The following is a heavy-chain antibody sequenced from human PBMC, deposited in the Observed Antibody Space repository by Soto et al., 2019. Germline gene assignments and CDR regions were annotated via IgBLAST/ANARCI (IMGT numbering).Heavy chain of an antibody. V-gene: IGHV2-5*02. CDR3: AHRTTTVTGWFDP. D-gene: IGHD4-17*01. CDR1: GFSLTTSVVG. Sequence: QITLKESGPTLVKPTQTITLTCTFSGFSLTTSVVGVGWIRQPPGKALEWLALIYWDDDKRYSQSLKSRLTITKDTPKNQVVLTMTNMDPADTATYFCAHRTTTVTGWFDPWGQGTLVTVSS. J-gene: IGHJ5*02. CDR2: IYWDDDK.